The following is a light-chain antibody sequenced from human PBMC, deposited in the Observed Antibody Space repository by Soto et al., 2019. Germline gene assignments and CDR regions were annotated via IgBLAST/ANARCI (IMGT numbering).Light chain of an antibody. CDR2: TDN. CDR1: SSNIGSNY. Sequence: QSVLTQPPSASGTPGQRVTISCSGSSSNIGSNYVYWYQQLPGTAPKLLIYTDNQRPSGVPDRFSGSKSGTSASLAISGLRSEDEADYFCAAWDDNLRGYWVFGGGTKLTVL. J-gene: IGLJ2*01. CDR3: AAWDDNLRGYWV. V-gene: IGLV1-47*02.